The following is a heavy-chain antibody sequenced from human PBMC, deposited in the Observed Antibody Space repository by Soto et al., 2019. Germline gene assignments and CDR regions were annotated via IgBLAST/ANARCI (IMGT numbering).Heavy chain of an antibody. J-gene: IGHJ4*02. D-gene: IGHD5-12*01. V-gene: IGHV4-59*12. CDR2: IYDDGST. CDR1: SGSISSFY. CDR3: ARGQGEKWLPSRFDY. Sequence: PETMSLTCTVYSGSISSFYWGWIRPPQGKGLEWLAYIYDDGSTYYNPSLKSRVTISVDTSKNQFSLKLSSVTAADTAVYYWARGQGEKWLPSRFDYWGRGTLVTVSS.